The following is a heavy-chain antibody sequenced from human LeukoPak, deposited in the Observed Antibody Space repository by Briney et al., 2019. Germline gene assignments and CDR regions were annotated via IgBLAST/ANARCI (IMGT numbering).Heavy chain of an antibody. CDR2: IIPILGIA. V-gene: IGHV1-69*04. CDR3: ASLRAAAGTDEVY. D-gene: IGHD6-13*01. J-gene: IGHJ4*02. Sequence: ASVKVSCKASGGTFSSYAISWVRQAPGQGLEWMGRIIPILGIANYAQKFQGRVTITADKSTSTAYMGLSSLRSEDTAVYYCASLRAAAGTDEVYWGQGTLVTVSS. CDR1: GGTFSSYA.